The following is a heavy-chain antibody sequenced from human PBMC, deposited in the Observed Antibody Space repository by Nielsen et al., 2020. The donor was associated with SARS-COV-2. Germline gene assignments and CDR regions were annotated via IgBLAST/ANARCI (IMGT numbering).Heavy chain of an antibody. D-gene: IGHD4-11*01. V-gene: IGHV3-23*01. CDR2: ISWNSGSI. J-gene: IGHJ4*02. CDR1: GFTFSSYA. CDR3: ATSDYSPTFDY. Sequence: GESLKISCAASGFTFSSYAMSWVRQAPGKGLEWVSGISWNSGSIGYADSVKGRFTISRDNSKNTLYLQMNSLRAEDTAVYYCATSDYSPTFDYWGQGTLVTVSS.